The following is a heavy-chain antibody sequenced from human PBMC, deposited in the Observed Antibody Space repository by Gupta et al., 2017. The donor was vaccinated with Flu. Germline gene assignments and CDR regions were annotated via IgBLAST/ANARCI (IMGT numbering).Heavy chain of an antibody. D-gene: IGHD6-19*01. CDR3: AKGDRGSGWAY. CDR1: EFTFSSYF. Sequence: EVQLLESGGGLGQPGGSLRLSCAASEFTFSSYFMSWVRQAPGKGLEWVSAISGSGGTTHYADSVKGRFTISRDNSKNTLYLQMNSLRAEDTAVYYCAKGDRGSGWAYWGQGTLVTVSS. CDR2: ISGSGGTT. V-gene: IGHV3-23*01. J-gene: IGHJ4*02.